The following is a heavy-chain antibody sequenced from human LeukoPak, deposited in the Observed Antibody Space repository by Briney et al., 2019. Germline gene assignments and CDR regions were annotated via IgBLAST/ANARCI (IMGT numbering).Heavy chain of an antibody. CDR2: ISPNSGAT. CDR3: TRGGNYYYYVMAV. J-gene: IGHJ6*02. V-gene: IGHV1-2*02. Sequence: GASVKVSCKASGYTFTDYYIHWVRQAPGQGLEWIGWISPNSGATNYAQKFQGRVTMTRDTSITAAYMELSSLRSDDTAVYYCTRGGNYYYYVMAVWGQGATVTVSS. CDR1: GYTFTDYY.